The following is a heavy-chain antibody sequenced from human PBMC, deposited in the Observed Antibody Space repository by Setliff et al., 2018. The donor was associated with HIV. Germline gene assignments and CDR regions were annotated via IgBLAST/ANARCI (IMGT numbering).Heavy chain of an antibody. CDR3: SNWNTTVDADS. V-gene: IGHV4-34*01. Sequence: SETLSLTCAVYGGPLSGHYWSWIRQPPGQGLEWIGETSHSGKTNYNPSLKSRVTISVDTSKNQFSLKLRTVTAADTAVYYCSNWNTTVDADSWGQGTLVTVSS. J-gene: IGHJ4*02. CDR1: GGPLSGHY. CDR2: TSHSGKT. D-gene: IGHD1-1*01.